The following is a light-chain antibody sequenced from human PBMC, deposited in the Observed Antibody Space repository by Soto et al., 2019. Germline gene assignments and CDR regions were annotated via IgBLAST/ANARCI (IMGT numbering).Light chain of an antibody. CDR2: EVS. CDR3: MQGTHWPAT. CDR1: QSIVYSNGISY. Sequence: DVVMTQSPLSLPVTLGQPASISCRSSQSIVYSNGISYLTWFQQRPGQSPRRLIYEVSNRDSGVPDRFSGSGSGTDFTLKISRVEAEDVGVYYCMQGTHWPATFGQGTKVEIK. V-gene: IGKV2-30*01. J-gene: IGKJ1*01.